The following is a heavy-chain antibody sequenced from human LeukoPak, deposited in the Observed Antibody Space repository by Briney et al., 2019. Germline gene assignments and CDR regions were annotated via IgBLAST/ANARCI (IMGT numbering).Heavy chain of an antibody. CDR3: ASLWFGEPYYFDY. J-gene: IGHJ4*02. V-gene: IGHV4-30-2*01. CDR2: IYHSGST. CDR1: GGSISSGGYS. Sequence: SQTLSLTCAVSGGSISSGGYSWSWIRQPPGKGLEWIGYIYHSGSTYYNPSLKSRVTISVDRSKNQFSLKLSSVTAADTAVYYCASLWFGEPYYFDYWGQGTLVTVSS. D-gene: IGHD3-10*01.